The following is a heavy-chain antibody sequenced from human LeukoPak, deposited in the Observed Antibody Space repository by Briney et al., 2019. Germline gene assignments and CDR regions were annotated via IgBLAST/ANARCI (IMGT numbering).Heavy chain of an antibody. Sequence: PGGSLRLSCAASGFTFSSYAMHWVRRAPGKGLEYVSAISSNGGSTYYANSVKGRFTISRGNSKNTLYLQMGSLRAEDMAVYYCARVYYQLPPFYYYYYMDVWGKGTTVTVSS. J-gene: IGHJ6*03. D-gene: IGHD2-2*01. CDR3: ARVYYQLPPFYYYYYMDV. CDR1: GFTFSSYA. V-gene: IGHV3-64*01. CDR2: ISSNGGST.